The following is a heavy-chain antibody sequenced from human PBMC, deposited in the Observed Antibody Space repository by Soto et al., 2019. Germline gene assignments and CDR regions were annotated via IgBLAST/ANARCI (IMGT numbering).Heavy chain of an antibody. CDR1: GGTFSSYT. CDR3: ARDRGDLGRFDAFDI. Sequence: SVKVSCKASGGTFSSYTISWVRQAPGQGLEWMGRIIPILGIANYAQKFQGRVTITADKSTSTAYMELSSLRSEDTAVYYCARDRGDLGRFDAFDIWGQGTMVTVSS. D-gene: IGHD3-10*01. J-gene: IGHJ3*02. V-gene: IGHV1-69*04. CDR2: IIPILGIA.